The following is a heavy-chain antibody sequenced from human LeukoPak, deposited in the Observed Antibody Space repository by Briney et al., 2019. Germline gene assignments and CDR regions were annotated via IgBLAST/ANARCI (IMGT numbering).Heavy chain of an antibody. D-gene: IGHD6-19*01. J-gene: IGHJ5*02. V-gene: IGHV1-8*02. CDR3: ARGPRGVQWLVP. CDR2: MNPNSGNT. CDR1: GYTFTGYY. Sequence: ASVKVSCKASGYTFTGYYMHWVRQTPGQGLEWMGWMNPNSGNTGYAQKFQGRVTMTRNTSISTAYMELSSLRSEDTAVYYCARGPRGVQWLVPWGQGTLVTVSS.